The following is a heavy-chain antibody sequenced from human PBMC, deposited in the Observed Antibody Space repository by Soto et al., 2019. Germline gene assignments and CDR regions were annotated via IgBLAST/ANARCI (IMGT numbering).Heavy chain of an antibody. CDR3: TGDWGDVSGGSCSRRKYYYYGMDA. D-gene: IGHD2-15*01. CDR2: TYYRSKWYN. Sequence: SQTLSLTCAISGDSVSSNSAAWNWIRQSPSRGLEWLGRTYYRSKWYNDYAVSVKSRITINPDTSKNQFSLQLNSVTPEDTAVYSCTGDWGDVSGGSCSRRKYYYYGMDAWGQGTTVTVSS. CDR1: GDSVSSNSAA. V-gene: IGHV6-1*01. J-gene: IGHJ6*02.